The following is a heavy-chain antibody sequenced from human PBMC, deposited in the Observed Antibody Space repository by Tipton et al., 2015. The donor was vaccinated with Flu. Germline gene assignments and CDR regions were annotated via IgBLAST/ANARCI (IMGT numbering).Heavy chain of an antibody. CDR2: ISGSSSNI. D-gene: IGHD1-26*01. V-gene: IGHV3-21*01. CDR1: GFIFNNHR. J-gene: IGHJ5*02. CDR3: TKDVGATVSYNWFDP. Sequence: GLVKPGGSLRLSCAASGFIFNNHRMHWVRQAPGKGLEWVSSISGSSSNIYYADSVKGRFTISRDNAKNSLYLQMNSLGAEDTAVYYCTKDVGATVSYNWFDPWGQGTLVTVSS.